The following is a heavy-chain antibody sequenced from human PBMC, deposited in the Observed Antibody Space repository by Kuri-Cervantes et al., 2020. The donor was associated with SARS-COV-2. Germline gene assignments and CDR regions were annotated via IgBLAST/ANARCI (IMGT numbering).Heavy chain of an antibody. CDR2: IIPIFGIA. J-gene: IGHJ6*02. CDR3: ARVWYYYDSSGPPWYYYYGMDV. D-gene: IGHD3-22*01. Sequence: SVKVSCKASGGTFSSYAISWVRQAPGQGLEWMGGIIPIFGIANYAQKFQGRVTITADKFTSTAYMELSSLRSEDTAVYYCARVWYYYDSSGPPWYYYYGMDVWGQGTTVTVSS. V-gene: IGHV1-69*10. CDR1: GGTFSSYA.